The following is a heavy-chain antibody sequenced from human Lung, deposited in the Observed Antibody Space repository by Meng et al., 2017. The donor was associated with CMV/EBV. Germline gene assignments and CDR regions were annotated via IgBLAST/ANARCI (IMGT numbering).Heavy chain of an antibody. D-gene: IGHD6-19*01. CDR3: AKGLRYYYGMDV. J-gene: IGHJ6*02. CDR1: GFTFDDYA. CDR2: ISWDGGST. Sequence: SCAASGFTFDDYAMHWVRQAPGKGLEWVSLISWDGGSTYYADSVKGRFTISRDNSKNSLYLQMNGLRAEDTALYYCAKGLRYYYGMDVWGQGTTVTVSS. V-gene: IGHV3-43D*03.